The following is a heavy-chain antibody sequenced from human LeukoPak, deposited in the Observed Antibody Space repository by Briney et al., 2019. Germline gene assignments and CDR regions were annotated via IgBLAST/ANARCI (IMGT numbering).Heavy chain of an antibody. CDR2: ISYDGRSK. CDR3: AKHIGLRPY. V-gene: IGHV3-30*18. J-gene: IGHJ4*02. CDR1: GFTLEYSG. Sequence: GGSLRLSCAASGFTLEYSGMHWVRQAPGKGLEWLAVISYDGRSKDSAESVKGRFTISRDNSKNTLYLQMNSLRAEDTAVYYCAKHIGLRPYWGQGTLVTVSS. D-gene: IGHD3/OR15-3a*01.